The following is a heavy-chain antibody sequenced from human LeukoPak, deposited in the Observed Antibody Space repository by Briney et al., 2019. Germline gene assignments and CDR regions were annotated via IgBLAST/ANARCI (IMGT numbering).Heavy chain of an antibody. V-gene: IGHV3-30*03. D-gene: IGHD6-19*01. CDR3: AREATWGQWYFDH. CDR1: GFSFSNHG. J-gene: IGHJ4*02. Sequence: GTSLRLSCVASGFSFSNHGMHWVRQAPGKGLEWVSVIARDGGAKFYADSVKGRLTLSRDNSKNMFFLQMNFLTVEDTAIYYCAREATWGQWYFDHWGQGTPVTVSS. CDR2: IARDGGAK.